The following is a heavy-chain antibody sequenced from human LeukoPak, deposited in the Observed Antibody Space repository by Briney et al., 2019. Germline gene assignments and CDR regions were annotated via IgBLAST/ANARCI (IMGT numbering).Heavy chain of an antibody. V-gene: IGHV3-72*01. Sequence: PGGSLRLSRAASGFTFSDHYMDWVRQAPGKGLEWVGRIRNKANSYTTEYAASVKDRFTISRDDSKNSLYLQMNSLRTEDTAVYYCARRADSSGWYLFDYWGQGTLVTVSS. CDR1: GFTFSDHY. CDR3: ARRADSSGWYLFDY. J-gene: IGHJ4*02. CDR2: IRNKANSYTT. D-gene: IGHD6-19*01.